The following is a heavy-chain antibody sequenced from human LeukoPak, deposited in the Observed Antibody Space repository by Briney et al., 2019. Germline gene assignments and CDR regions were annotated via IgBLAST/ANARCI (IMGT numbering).Heavy chain of an antibody. CDR3: ASSSSSGEGFDY. J-gene: IGHJ4*02. CDR2: IYYSGST. V-gene: IGHV4-59*12. CDR1: GGSFSGYY. Sequence: PSETLSLTCAVYGGSFSGYYWSWIRQPPGKGLEWIGYIYYSGSTNYNPSLKSRVTISVDTSKNQFSLKLSSVTAADTAVYYCASSSSSGEGFDYWGQGTLVTVSS. D-gene: IGHD6-6*01.